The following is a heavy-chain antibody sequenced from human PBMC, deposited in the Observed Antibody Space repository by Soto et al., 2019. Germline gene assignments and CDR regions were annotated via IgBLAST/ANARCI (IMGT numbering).Heavy chain of an antibody. D-gene: IGHD1-26*01. CDR1: GYSISTGNY. CDR2: IYQSGST. Sequence: SETLSLTCPVSGYSISTGNYWGWIRQPPGKGLEWIGSIYQSGSTYYNPSLRGRATISVDTSKNQFSLRLSSVTAADTAVYYCERVMGDPLYYFDCWGQGTLVTVSS. CDR3: ERVMGDPLYYFDC. V-gene: IGHV4-38-2*02. J-gene: IGHJ4*02.